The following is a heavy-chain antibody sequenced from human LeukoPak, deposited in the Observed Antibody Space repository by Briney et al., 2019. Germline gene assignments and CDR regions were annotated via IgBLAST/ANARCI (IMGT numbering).Heavy chain of an antibody. V-gene: IGHV4-4*08. CDR2: IYHSGST. D-gene: IGHD3/OR15-3a*01. Sequence: NSSETLSLTCSVSGGSISRYYWSWIRQPPGKGLEWIGYIYHSGSTNSNPSLKTRLTISLDTSNKEVSLKLSSVTAADTAVYYCAGGNTRDDLDYWGQGILVTVSS. J-gene: IGHJ4*02. CDR1: GGSISRYY. CDR3: AGGNTRDDLDY.